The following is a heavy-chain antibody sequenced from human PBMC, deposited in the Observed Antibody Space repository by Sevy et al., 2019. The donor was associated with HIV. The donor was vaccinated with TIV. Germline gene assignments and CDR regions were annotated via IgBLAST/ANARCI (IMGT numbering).Heavy chain of an antibody. CDR1: SGSISTYY. J-gene: IGHJ4*02. CDR3: ARLGWGSALDY. V-gene: IGHV4-59*12. D-gene: IGHD7-27*01. Sequence: SETLSLTCTVSSGSISTYYWSWIRQPPGKGLEWIAYINYSGNTDYNPSLKSRYTISVDTSNNQFSLKLSSVTAADTAVYYCARLGWGSALDYWGRGALVTVSS. CDR2: INYSGNT.